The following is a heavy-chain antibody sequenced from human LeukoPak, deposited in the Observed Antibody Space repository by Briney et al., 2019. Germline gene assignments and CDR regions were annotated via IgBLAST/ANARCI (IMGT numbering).Heavy chain of an antibody. CDR3: ARRAIVGWYFDL. J-gene: IGHJ2*01. CDR1: GGSFTSYY. CDR2: IYYSGSNSGST. D-gene: IGHD1-26*01. Sequence: SETLSLTCTMSGGSFTSYYWSWIRQPPGKGLEWIGYIYYSGSNSGSTNYHPSLKSRVTISLDTSKNLYSLKLRSVTAADTAVYYCARRAIVGWYFDLWGRGTLVTVSS. V-gene: IGHV4-59*01.